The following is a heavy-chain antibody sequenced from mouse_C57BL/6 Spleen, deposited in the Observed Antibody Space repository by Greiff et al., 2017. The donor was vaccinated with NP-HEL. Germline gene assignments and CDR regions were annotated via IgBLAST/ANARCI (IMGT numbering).Heavy chain of an antibody. CDR3: ARRGATMINYYAMDY. J-gene: IGHJ4*01. CDR2: IDPSDSYT. V-gene: IGHV1-69*01. D-gene: IGHD2-4*01. CDR1: GYTFTSYW. Sequence: QVQLKQPGAELVMPGASVKLSCKASGYTFTSYWMHWVKQRPGQGLEWIGEIDPSDSYTNYNQKFKGKSTLTVDKSSSTAYMQLSSLTSEDSAVYYCARRGATMINYYAMDYWGQGTSVTVSS.